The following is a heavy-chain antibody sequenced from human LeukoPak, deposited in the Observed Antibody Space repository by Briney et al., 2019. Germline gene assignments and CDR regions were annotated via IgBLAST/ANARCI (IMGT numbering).Heavy chain of an antibody. V-gene: IGHV5-51*01. J-gene: IGHJ4*02. CDR3: ARRPLYYDSSGLDY. D-gene: IGHD3-22*01. CDR2: IYPGDSDT. Sequence: GESLKISCKGSGYSFTSYWIGWVRQMPGKGLEWRGIIYPGDSDTRYSTSFQGQVTTSADKSISTAYLQWSSLKASDTAMYYCARRPLYYDSSGLDYWGQGTLVTVSS. CDR1: GYSFTSYW.